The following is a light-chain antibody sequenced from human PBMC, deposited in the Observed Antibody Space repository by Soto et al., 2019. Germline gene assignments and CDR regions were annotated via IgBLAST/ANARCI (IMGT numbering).Light chain of an antibody. CDR1: TSDVAYYDL. CDR2: EVD. J-gene: IGLJ2*01. V-gene: IGLV2-23*02. CDR3: CTYAGHVPK. Sequence: QSALTQPGSVSGSPGQSITISCAGTTSDVAYYDLVSWYQQHPGRAPKPLIYEVDKRPSGISVRFSGSKSGATASLTISGLLPEDEAVYFCCTYAGHVPKFGGGTKLTVL.